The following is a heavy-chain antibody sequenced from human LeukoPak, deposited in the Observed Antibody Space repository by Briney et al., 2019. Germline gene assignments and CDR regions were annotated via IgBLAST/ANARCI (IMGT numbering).Heavy chain of an antibody. CDR1: GGSISSYY. V-gene: IGHV4-59*01. CDR3: ARQGLGEFRDAFDI. CDR2: IYYGGST. Sequence: SETLSLTCTVSGGSISSYYWSWIRQPPGKGLEWIGYIYYGGSTNYNPSPKSRVTISVDTSKNQFSLKLSSVTAADTAVYYCARQGLGEFRDAFDIWGQGTMVTVSS. J-gene: IGHJ3*02. D-gene: IGHD3-16*01.